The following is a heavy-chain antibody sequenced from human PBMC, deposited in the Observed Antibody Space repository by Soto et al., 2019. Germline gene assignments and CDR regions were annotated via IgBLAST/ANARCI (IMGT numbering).Heavy chain of an antibody. J-gene: IGHJ5*02. Sequence: ASVKVSCKTSGGTFNTYPFSCVRQAPGQGLEWMGWISAYNGNTNYAQKLQGRVTMTTDTSTSTAYMELRSLRSDDTAVYYCARDGRYGDYGWFDPWGQGTLVTVSS. D-gene: IGHD4-17*01. CDR1: GGTFNTYP. CDR3: ARDGRYGDYGWFDP. V-gene: IGHV1-18*01. CDR2: ISAYNGNT.